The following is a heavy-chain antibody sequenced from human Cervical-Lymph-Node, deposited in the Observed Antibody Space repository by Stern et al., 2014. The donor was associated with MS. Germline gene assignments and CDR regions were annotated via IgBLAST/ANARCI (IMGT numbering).Heavy chain of an antibody. CDR3: ARQGCATTSCHTIDS. Sequence: VQLVESGAELKKPGQSLKISCKGSGYSFTNSWIGWVRQMPRKGLELMGIISTVAFETRYSPSFQGQVTISVDKSINTAYVQWTSLEASDTAMYYCARQGCATTSCHTIDSWGQGTLITVSS. CDR2: ISTVAFET. D-gene: IGHD2-2*02. J-gene: IGHJ4*02. V-gene: IGHV5-51*01. CDR1: GYSFTNSW.